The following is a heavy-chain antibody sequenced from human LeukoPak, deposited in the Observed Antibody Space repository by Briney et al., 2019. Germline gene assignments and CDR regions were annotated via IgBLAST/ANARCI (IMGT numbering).Heavy chain of an antibody. D-gene: IGHD6-13*01. CDR3: ARDSSSWYGFY. CDR2: IYYSGST. Sequence: SETLSLTCAVYGGSFSGYYWSWIRQPPGKGLEWIGYIYYSGSTYYNPSLKSRVTISVDTSKNQFSLKLSSVTAADTAVYYCARDSSSWYGFYWGQGTLVTVSS. CDR1: GGSFSGYY. J-gene: IGHJ4*02. V-gene: IGHV4-30-4*08.